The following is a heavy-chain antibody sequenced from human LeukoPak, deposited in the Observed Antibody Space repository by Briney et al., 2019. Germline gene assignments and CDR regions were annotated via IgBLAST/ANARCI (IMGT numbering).Heavy chain of an antibody. CDR2: IYYTRST. CDR3: ARGVTMIVVVIHDWYFDL. Sequence: SETLSLTCTVSGGSISSSSYYWGWIRQPPGKGLEWLGSIYYTRSTYYNPSLKSRVTMSVDTSKNQFSLKLTSVTAADTAVYYCARGVTMIVVVIHDWYFDLWGQGTLVTVSS. D-gene: IGHD3-22*01. V-gene: IGHV4-39*01. J-gene: IGHJ2*01. CDR1: GGSISSSSYY.